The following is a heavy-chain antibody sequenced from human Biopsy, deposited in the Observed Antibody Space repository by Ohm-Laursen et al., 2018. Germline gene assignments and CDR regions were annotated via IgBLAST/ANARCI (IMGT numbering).Heavy chain of an antibody. V-gene: IGHV1-18*01. J-gene: IGHJ4*02. CDR2: IRPLNGDT. D-gene: IGHD3-16*02. Sequence: ASVKVSCKTSGYTFISYSINWVRQAPGQGLEWMGWIRPLNGDTKYGQKFQDRVTMTTDTSTSTVYMELTSLRSDDTAVYYCARGEVTFGELIVSLDSWGQGTLVIVSS. CDR1: GYTFISYS. CDR3: ARGEVTFGELIVSLDS.